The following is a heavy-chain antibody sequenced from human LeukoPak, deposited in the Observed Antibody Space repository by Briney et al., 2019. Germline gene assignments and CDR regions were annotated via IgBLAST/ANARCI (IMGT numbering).Heavy chain of an antibody. J-gene: IGHJ4*02. D-gene: IGHD6-19*01. CDR3: VQNTGWPGFDY. Sequence: SETLSLTCSTSGVSITRFYWSWVRQPPGKGLEWIASIYSGVPTYYNPSLKSRVTISVDTSKNQFALNLRSVTATDTAVYYCVQNTGWPGFDYWGQGILVTVSS. CDR2: IYSGVPT. CDR1: GVSITRFY. V-gene: IGHV4-4*09.